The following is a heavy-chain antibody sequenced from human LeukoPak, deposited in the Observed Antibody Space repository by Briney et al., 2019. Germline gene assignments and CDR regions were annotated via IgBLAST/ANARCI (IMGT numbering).Heavy chain of an antibody. D-gene: IGHD5-24*01. J-gene: IGHJ4*02. CDR2: IYPSDSDT. CDR3: ARRGRDGYFSLDY. V-gene: IGHV5-51*01. Sequence: GESLKISCKDSEYSFSSYWIGWVRQMPGKALEWMGIIYPSDSDTKYSPSFEGQVAISVDKSTSTAYVEWSSLKASDTAMYYCARRGRDGYFSLDYWGQGTLVTVSS. CDR1: EYSFSSYW.